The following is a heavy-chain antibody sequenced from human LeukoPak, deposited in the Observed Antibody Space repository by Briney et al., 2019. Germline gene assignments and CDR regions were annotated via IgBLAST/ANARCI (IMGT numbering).Heavy chain of an antibody. J-gene: IGHJ4*02. D-gene: IGHD3-22*01. V-gene: IGHV3-43*01. CDR2: ISWNSGSI. Sequence: GGSLRLSCAVSGFDFGDYTMHWVRQPPGKGLEWVSLISWNSGSIKYTESVKGRFTISRDNSKNSLYLQMSSLRTEDTALYYCARDIYDSGDFRGDFWGQGTLVTVSS. CDR1: GFDFGDYT. CDR3: ARDIYDSGDFRGDF.